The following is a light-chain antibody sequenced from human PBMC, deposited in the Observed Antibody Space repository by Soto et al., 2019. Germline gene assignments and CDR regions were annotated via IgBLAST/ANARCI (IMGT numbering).Light chain of an antibody. CDR3: QQYNNWPKT. J-gene: IGKJ1*01. CDR2: GSS. CDR1: QSVSSN. Sequence: EIVMTQSPATLSVSPGERATLSCRASQSVSSNLAWYQQKPGQARRLLIYGSSTRATGIPARCSGSGSGTEFTLTISSLQSEDFAVDYCQQYNNWPKTFGQGTKVEIK. V-gene: IGKV3-15*01.